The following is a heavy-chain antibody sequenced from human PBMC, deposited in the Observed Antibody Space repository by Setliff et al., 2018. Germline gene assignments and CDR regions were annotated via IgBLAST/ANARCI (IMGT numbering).Heavy chain of an antibody. CDR3: TRDWGGWYDY. CDR1: GFNFNYAW. Sequence: PGGSLRLSCAASGFNFNYAWMSWVRQAPGKGLEWVGRVKSKTEGATTDYATPVKGRFTISRDDSKKTLYLQMNNLKSEDTGVYYCTRDWGGWYDYWGQGTLVTVPQ. D-gene: IGHD6-19*01. V-gene: IGHV3-15*01. CDR2: VKSKTEGATT. J-gene: IGHJ4*02.